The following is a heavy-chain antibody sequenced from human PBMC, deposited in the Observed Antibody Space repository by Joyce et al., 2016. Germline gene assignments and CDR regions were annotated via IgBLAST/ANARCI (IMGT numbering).Heavy chain of an antibody. CDR3: ARSFFYCSGGSCFSGEWFDP. D-gene: IGHD2-15*01. J-gene: IGHJ5*02. CDR2: VYYSGST. Sequence: QLQLQESGPGLVKPSETLSLSCTVSGGSISSSTYYWVWIRQPPRKGLEWIGGVYYSGSTYYNPALKSRVTIAVDTSKNQFSLKLTSVTAADTAVYYCARSFFYCSGGSCFSGEWFDPWGQGTLVTVSS. CDR1: GGSISSSTYY. V-gene: IGHV4-39*07.